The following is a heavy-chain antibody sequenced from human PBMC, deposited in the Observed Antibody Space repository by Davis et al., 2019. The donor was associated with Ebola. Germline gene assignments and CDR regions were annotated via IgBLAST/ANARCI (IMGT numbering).Heavy chain of an antibody. V-gene: IGHV3-74*01. D-gene: IGHD5-24*01. CDR1: GFTFSSYA. Sequence: GESLKISCAASGFTFSSYAMSWVRQAPGKGLVWVSRIITDGTTANYADSVKGRFTISRDNAKNTLYLQMNSLRVEDTAVYYCARGERGNWFDPWGQGTLVTVSS. J-gene: IGHJ5*02. CDR2: IITDGTTA. CDR3: ARGERGNWFDP.